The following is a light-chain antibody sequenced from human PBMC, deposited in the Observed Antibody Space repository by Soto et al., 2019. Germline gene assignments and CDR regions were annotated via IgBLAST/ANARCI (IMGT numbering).Light chain of an antibody. V-gene: IGKV3-20*01. Sequence: EFVLTRPPGPLSFFQGKRPTPPAGPVRSVSSSYLAWYQQKPGQAPRLLIYGASSRATGIPDRFSGSGSGTDFTLTISRLEPEDFAVYYCQQYGSSPRTFGQGTKVDIK. CDR2: GAS. J-gene: IGKJ1*01. CDR3: QQYGSSPRT. CDR1: RSVSSSY.